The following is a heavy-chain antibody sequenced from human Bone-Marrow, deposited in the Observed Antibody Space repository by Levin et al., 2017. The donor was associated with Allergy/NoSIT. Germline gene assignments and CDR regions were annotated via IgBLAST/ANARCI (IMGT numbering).Heavy chain of an antibody. V-gene: IGHV5-51*01. J-gene: IGHJ4*02. Sequence: GESLKISCKASGYSFTNYWIGWVRQMPGKGLEWMGIIYPGDSIVKYSPSLQGQVTISADNSITTAYLHWSSLKASDTAMYFCATRGDYSATWELVYWGQGTLVTVSS. CDR1: GYSFTNYW. CDR3: ATRGDYSATWELVY. D-gene: IGHD4/OR15-4a*01. CDR2: IYPGDSIV.